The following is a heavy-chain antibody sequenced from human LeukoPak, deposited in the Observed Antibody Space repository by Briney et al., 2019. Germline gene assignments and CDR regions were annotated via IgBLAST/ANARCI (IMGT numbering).Heavy chain of an antibody. CDR3: AKDRRGYSGYDSDYFDY. V-gene: IGHV3-30*18. CDR1: GFTFNHYG. Sequence: PGGSLRLSCAASGFTFNHYGMRWVRQAPGKGLEWVAVISYDGVNTYYADSVKGRFTISRDKSKNTLYLHMNSLRAEDTAVYYCAKDRRGYSGYDSDYFDYWGQGSLVTVSA. CDR2: ISYDGVNT. J-gene: IGHJ4*02. D-gene: IGHD5-12*01.